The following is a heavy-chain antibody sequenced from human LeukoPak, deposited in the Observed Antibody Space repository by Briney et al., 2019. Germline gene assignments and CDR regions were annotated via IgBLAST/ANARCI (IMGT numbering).Heavy chain of an antibody. CDR3: GRDSPPSGFGSDFDY. CDR2: ISYDGSNK. D-gene: IGHD3-3*01. CDR1: GFTFSSYA. Sequence: GGSLRLSCAASGFTFSSYAMHWVRQAPGKGLEWVAVISYDGSNKYYADSVKGRFTISRDNSKNTLYLQMNSLRAEDTAVYYCGRDSPPSGFGSDFDYWGQGTLVTVSS. J-gene: IGHJ4*02. V-gene: IGHV3-30*04.